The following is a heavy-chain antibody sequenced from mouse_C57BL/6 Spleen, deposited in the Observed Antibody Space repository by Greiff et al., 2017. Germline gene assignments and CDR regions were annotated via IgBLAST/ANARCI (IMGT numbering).Heavy chain of an antibody. CDR1: GFTFSSYA. CDR2: ISDGGSST. D-gene: IGHD2-1*01. CDR3: ARDPNYGNYVFAY. V-gene: IGHV5-4*01. J-gene: IGHJ3*01. Sequence: EVKLQESGGGLVKPGGSLKLSCAASGFTFSSYALSWVRQTPEKRLEWVATISDGGSSTYYPDNVKGRFTISRDNAKNNLYLQMSHLKSEDTAMYYCARDPNYGNYVFAYWGQGTLVTVSA.